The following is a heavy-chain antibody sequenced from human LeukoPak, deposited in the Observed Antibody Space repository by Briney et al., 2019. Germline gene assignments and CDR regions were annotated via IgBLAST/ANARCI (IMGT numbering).Heavy chain of an antibody. J-gene: IGHJ4*02. CDR3: ARDDGGLGYCSGGSCYSHFDS. D-gene: IGHD2-15*01. CDR2: INKDGSAK. CDR1: AFTFSNYW. V-gene: IGHV3-7*01. Sequence: GGSLRLSCAASAFTFSNYWMSWVRQAPGKGLEWVANINKDGSAKYYVDSVKGRFTISRDNAKNSLYLQMNSLRAEDTAVYYCARDDGGLGYCSGGSCYSHFDSWGQGTLVTVYS.